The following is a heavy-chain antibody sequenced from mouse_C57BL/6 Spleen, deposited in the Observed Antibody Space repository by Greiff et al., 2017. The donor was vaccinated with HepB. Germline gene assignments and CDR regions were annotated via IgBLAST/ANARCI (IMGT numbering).Heavy chain of an antibody. V-gene: IGHV1-52*01. Sequence: QVQLQQPGAELVRPGSSVKLSCKASGYTFTSYWMHWVKQRPIQGLEWIGNIDPSDSETHYNQKFKDKATLTVDKSSSTAYMQLSSLTSEDSAVYYCARWELWDYYFDYWGQGTTLTVSS. CDR2: IDPSDSET. CDR3: ARWELWDYYFDY. CDR1: GYTFTSYW. J-gene: IGHJ2*01. D-gene: IGHD4-1*01.